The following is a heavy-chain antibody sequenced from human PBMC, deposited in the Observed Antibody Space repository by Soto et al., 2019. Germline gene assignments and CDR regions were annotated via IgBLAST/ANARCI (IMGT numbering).Heavy chain of an antibody. CDR2: SYHTGST. V-gene: IGHV4-4*02. D-gene: IGHD2-15*01. Sequence: QVQLQQSGPRLARPSGTLSLTCVVSGGSIRSTNWWTWVRQTPGKGLEWIGESYHTGSTKYNPSLKNRVTISLYKSNNQFSLNLKSVTAEDTAVYYCATLPPRIVVVVLPLPSWGQGTLVTVSS. CDR3: ATLPPRIVVVVLPLPS. CDR1: GGSIRSTNW. J-gene: IGHJ4*02.